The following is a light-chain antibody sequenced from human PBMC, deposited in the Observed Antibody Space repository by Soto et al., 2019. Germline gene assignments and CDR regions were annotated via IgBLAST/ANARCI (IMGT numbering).Light chain of an antibody. V-gene: IGKV1-5*03. Sequence: PCCLPAYEGNRVTITCRVSQSISIWLAWYQQKPGKAPKILIYKASSLESGVPSRFSGSGSGTEFTLTISSLQPDDSATYYCQQYSTYTPRTFGQGGNVDI. CDR1: QSISIW. CDR3: QQYSTYTPRT. CDR2: KAS. J-gene: IGKJ1*01.